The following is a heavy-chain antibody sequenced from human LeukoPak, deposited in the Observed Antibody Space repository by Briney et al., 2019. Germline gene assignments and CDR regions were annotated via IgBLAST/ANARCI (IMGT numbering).Heavy chain of an antibody. CDR1: GYSISSVYY. CDR3: ASSDTAMVLPEHDAFDI. Sequence: PSETLSLTCTVSGYSISSVYYWGWIRQPPGKGLEWIGSIYHSGSTYYNPSLKSRVTISVDTSKNQFSLKLSSVTAADTAVYYCASSDTAMVLPEHDAFDIWGQGTMVAVSS. D-gene: IGHD5-18*01. V-gene: IGHV4-38-2*02. CDR2: IYHSGST. J-gene: IGHJ3*02.